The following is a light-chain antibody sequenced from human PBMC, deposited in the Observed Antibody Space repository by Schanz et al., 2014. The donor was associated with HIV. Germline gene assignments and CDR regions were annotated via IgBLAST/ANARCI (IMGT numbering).Light chain of an antibody. CDR3: SSYTTSSTPV. CDR1: SSDVGHYDY. CDR2: DVD. J-gene: IGLJ2*01. Sequence: QSALTQPPSASGSRGQSVTISCTGTSSDVGHYDYVSWYQHHPGKAPKLLIFDVDNRPSGVSWRFSGSKSGYTASLTISGLQADDEADYYCSSYTTSSTPVFGGGTKLTVL. V-gene: IGLV2-14*03.